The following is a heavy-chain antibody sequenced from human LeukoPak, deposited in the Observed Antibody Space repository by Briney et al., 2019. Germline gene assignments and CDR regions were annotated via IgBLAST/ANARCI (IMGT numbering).Heavy chain of an antibody. V-gene: IGHV3-53*01. CDR2: IYRGGNT. J-gene: IGHJ3*02. CDR1: GFTVSTNY. D-gene: IGHD6-19*01. Sequence: PGGSLRLSCAASGFTVSTNYMSWVRQAPGKGLEWVSVIYRGGNTYYADFVKGRFTISRDNSKNMLFLHMNSLRAEDTAMYYCTKTRLDAFDIWGQGTMVTVSS. CDR3: TKTRLDAFDI.